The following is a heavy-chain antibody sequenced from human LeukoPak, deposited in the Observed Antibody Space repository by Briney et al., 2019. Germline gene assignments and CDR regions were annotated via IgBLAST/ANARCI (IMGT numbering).Heavy chain of an antibody. CDR3: ARDFWGAYRVDYFDY. V-gene: IGHV3-7*01. J-gene: IGHJ4*02. Sequence: GGSLRLSVAASGFTFSNYWWSWVRRAPGKGREGLANLKQDGSETYYVDSVRGRFTISRDNAKKSLYLQMNSLRAEDTAIYYCARDFWGAYRVDYFDYWGQGTLVTVSS. D-gene: IGHD3-3*01. CDR2: LKQDGSET. CDR1: GFTFSNYW.